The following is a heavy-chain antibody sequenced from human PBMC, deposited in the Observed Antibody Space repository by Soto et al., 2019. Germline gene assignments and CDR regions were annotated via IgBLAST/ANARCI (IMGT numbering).Heavy chain of an antibody. CDR1: GYTFTGYY. CDR2: INPNSGGT. Sequence: QVQLVQSGAEVKKPGASVKVSCKASGYTFTGYYMHWVRQAPGQGLEWMGWINPNSGGTNYAQKFQGWGTMTRDTAITKAYIELSRLRSDDTAVYYCATSRDAKSGGLDYWGQGTLVTVSS. CDR3: ATSRDAKSGGLDY. J-gene: IGHJ4*02. V-gene: IGHV1-2*04. D-gene: IGHD2-15*01.